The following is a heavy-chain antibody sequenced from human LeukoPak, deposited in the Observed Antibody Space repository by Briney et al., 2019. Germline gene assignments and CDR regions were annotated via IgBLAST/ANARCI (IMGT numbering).Heavy chain of an antibody. D-gene: IGHD3-22*01. CDR1: EYSFTSYW. J-gene: IGHJ4*02. CDR3: ARIGYYYDSSGPLGSDY. V-gene: IGHV5-10-1*01. CDR2: IDPSDSYT. Sequence: GESLKISCKGSEYSFTSYWISWVRQMPGKGLEWMGRIDPSDSYTNYSPSFQGHVTISADKSISTAYLQWSSLKASDTAMYYCARIGYYYDSSGPLGSDYWGQGTLVTVSS.